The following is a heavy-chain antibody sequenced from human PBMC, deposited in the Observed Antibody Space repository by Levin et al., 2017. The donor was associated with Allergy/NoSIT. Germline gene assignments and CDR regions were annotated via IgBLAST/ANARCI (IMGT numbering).Heavy chain of an antibody. V-gene: IGHV1-3*02. CDR3: ARGAAAGHFGMDV. CDR1: GYTFTSYA. Sequence: GESLKISCKASGYTFTSYAMHWVRQAPGQRLEWMGWSNAGNGNTKYSQEFQGRVTITRDTSASTAYMELSSLRSEDMAVYYCARGAAAGHFGMDVWGQGTTVTVSS. J-gene: IGHJ6*02. CDR2: SNAGNGNT. D-gene: IGHD6-13*01.